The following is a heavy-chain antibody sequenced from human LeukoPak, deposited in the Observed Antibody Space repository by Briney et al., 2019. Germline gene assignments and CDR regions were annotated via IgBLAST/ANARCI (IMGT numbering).Heavy chain of an antibody. J-gene: IGHJ4*02. Sequence: GGSLRLSCEASGFTFSNYAMSWVRQAPGKGLECVSRISGSGGSTYYRDSVKGRFTVSRDNSKNTLYLQMNSLRAEDTAVYCCAKSPAGSSWPSIDYWGQGTLVTVSS. CDR2: ISGSGGST. D-gene: IGHD6-13*01. CDR1: GFTFSNYA. CDR3: AKSPAGSSWPSIDY. V-gene: IGHV3-23*01.